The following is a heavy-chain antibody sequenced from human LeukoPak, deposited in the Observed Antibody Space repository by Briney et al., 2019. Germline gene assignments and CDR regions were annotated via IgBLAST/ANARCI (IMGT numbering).Heavy chain of an antibody. Sequence: GGSLRLSCAASGLIFRDYYMSWIRPPPGQGLEWISYVSPNGTDVYSIDSVRGRFIISSDNAKNSLYLQMNSLRVEDTAVYYCASGSSSVGYWGQGTLVTVSS. J-gene: IGHJ4*02. CDR3: ASGSSSVGY. V-gene: IGHV3-11*01. CDR2: VSPNGTDV. CDR1: GLIFRDYY. D-gene: IGHD6-6*01.